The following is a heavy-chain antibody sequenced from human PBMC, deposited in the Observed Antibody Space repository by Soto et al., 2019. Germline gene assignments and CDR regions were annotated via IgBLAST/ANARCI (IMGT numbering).Heavy chain of an antibody. CDR1: GGSISSGDYY. V-gene: IGHV4-30-4*01. CDR3: ARAFTYTYYFDY. D-gene: IGHD3-3*02. CDR2: IYYSGST. J-gene: IGHJ4*02. Sequence: SETLSLTCTVSGGSISSGDYYWSWIRQPPGKGLEWIGYIYYSGSTYYNPSLKSRVTISVDTSKNQFSLKLSSVTAADTAVYYCARAFTYTYYFDYGGQGTLVTVSS.